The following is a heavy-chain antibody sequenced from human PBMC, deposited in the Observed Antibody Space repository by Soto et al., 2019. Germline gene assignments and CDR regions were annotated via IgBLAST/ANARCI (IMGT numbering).Heavy chain of an antibody. Sequence: QVQLQESGPGLVKPSETLSLTCTVSGGSISRYYWSWIRQPPGKGLENIGYIFYRGNTNYNPSLKGRVTISLDTSKKQFSLRLTSVTAADTAVYYWARRNGDDNLGRFFDAWGQGSLVTVSS. CDR2: IFYRGNT. CDR1: GGSISRYY. CDR3: ARRNGDDNLGRFFDA. J-gene: IGHJ4*02. V-gene: IGHV4-59*01. D-gene: IGHD1-1*01.